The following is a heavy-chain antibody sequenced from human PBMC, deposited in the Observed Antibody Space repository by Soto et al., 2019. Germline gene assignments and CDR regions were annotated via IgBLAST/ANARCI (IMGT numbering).Heavy chain of an antibody. CDR1: GYSFTSYW. Sequence: PGESLKISCKGSGYSFTSYWISWVRQMPGKGLEWMGSIYPSDSDTRYSPSFQGQVTISADKSISTAYLQWSSLKASDTAMYYCSRVHGSQTAFDQWGQGTLVNVSS. D-gene: IGHD5-12*01. J-gene: IGHJ4*02. CDR2: IYPSDSDT. CDR3: SRVHGSQTAFDQ. V-gene: IGHV5-51*01.